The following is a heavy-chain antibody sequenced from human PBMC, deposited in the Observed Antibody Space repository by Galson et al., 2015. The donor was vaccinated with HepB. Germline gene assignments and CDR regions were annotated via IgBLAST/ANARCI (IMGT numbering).Heavy chain of an antibody. CDR3: ARLFRGVISS. CDR2: IYSGGST. V-gene: IGHV3-53*04. D-gene: IGHD3-10*01. J-gene: IGHJ4*02. Sequence: SLRLSCAASGFTVSSNYMGWVRQAPGKGLEWVSVIYSGGSTYYADSVKGRFTISRHNSKNTLYLQMNSLRAEDTAVYYCARLFRGVISSWGQGTLVTVSS. CDR1: GFTVSSNY.